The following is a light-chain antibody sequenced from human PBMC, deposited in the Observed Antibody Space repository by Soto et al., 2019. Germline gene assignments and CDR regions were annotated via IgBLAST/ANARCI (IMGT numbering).Light chain of an antibody. V-gene: IGLV4-60*02. J-gene: IGLJ3*02. Sequence: QSVLTQSSSASASLGSSVKLTCTLSSGHSSYIIAWHQQQPGKAPRYLMKLEGSGSYNKGSGVPDRFSGSSSRADRYLTISNHQFEDEADYYCETWDTNTWVFGGGTKLTVL. CDR1: SGHSSYI. CDR3: ETWDTNTWV. CDR2: LEGSGSY.